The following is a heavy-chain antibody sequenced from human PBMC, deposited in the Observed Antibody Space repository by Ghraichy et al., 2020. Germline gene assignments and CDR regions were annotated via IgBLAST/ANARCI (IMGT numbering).Heavy chain of an antibody. CDR3: AKPITMVRGLIPRNLDAFDI. CDR1: GFTFSSYA. CDR2: ISGSGGST. Sequence: GESLNISCAASGFTFSSYAMSWVRQAPGKGLEWVSAISGSGGSTYYADSVKGRFTISRDNSKNTLYLQMNSLRAEDTAVYYCAKPITMVRGLIPRNLDAFDIWGQGTMVTVSS. J-gene: IGHJ3*02. V-gene: IGHV3-23*01. D-gene: IGHD3-10*01.